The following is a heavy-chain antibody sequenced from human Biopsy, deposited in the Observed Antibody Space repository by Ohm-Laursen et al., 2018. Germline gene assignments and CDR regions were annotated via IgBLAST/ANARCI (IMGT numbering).Heavy chain of an antibody. Sequence: ASVTVSCQASGFSFTGYYIHWVRQAPGQGLEWMGWISPKSGDTNYAHKFQGNITMTRDTSMSTAYMEMSRLRCDDTAVYYCALQSVAQMKNFDYWGQGTLVTVSS. J-gene: IGHJ4*02. CDR1: GFSFTGYY. CDR3: ALQSVAQMKNFDY. D-gene: IGHD6-19*01. CDR2: ISPKSGDT. V-gene: IGHV1-2*02.